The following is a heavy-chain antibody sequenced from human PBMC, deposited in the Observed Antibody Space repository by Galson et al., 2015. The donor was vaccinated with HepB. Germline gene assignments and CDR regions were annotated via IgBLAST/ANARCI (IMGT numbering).Heavy chain of an antibody. CDR3: ARGGRLEELLSFDY. CDR1: GYTFTSYG. CDR2: ISTYNGNT. Sequence: SVKVSCKASGYTFTSYGISWVRQAPGQGPEWMGWISTYNGNTNYAQKFQGRVTMTTDTATSIVYMELRSLRSDDTAVYFCARGGRLEELLSFDYWGQGTLVTVSS. V-gene: IGHV1-18*04. D-gene: IGHD3-16*01. J-gene: IGHJ4*02.